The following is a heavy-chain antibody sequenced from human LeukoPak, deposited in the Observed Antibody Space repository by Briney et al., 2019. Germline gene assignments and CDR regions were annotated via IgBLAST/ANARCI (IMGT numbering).Heavy chain of an antibody. J-gene: IGHJ4*02. CDR1: GFTFSSYA. Sequence: GGSLRLSCAASGFTFSSYAMHWVRQAPGKGLEWVAVISYDGSNKYYADSVKGRFTISRDNSKNTLYLQMNSLRAEDTAVYYCARDYDYVWGSYLQFGRFDYWGQGTLVTVSS. CDR3: ARDYDYVWGSYLQFGRFDY. V-gene: IGHV3-30*04. D-gene: IGHD3-16*01. CDR2: ISYDGSNK.